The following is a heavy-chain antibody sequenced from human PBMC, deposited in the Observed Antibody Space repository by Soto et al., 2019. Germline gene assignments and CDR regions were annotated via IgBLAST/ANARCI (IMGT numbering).Heavy chain of an antibody. J-gene: IGHJ4*02. Sequence: KSSETLSLTCTVSGGSISSSSYYWCWIRQPPGKGLEWIGSIYYSGSTYYNPSLKSRVTISVDTSKNQFSLKLSSVTAADTAVYYCARDKITGLFDYWGQGTLVTVSS. CDR2: IYYSGST. V-gene: IGHV4-39*02. D-gene: IGHD2-8*02. CDR3: ARDKITGLFDY. CDR1: GGSISSSSYY.